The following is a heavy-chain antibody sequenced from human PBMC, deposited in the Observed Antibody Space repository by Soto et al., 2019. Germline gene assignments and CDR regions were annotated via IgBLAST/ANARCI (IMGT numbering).Heavy chain of an antibody. CDR3: ARHADYYDSSGYYHFDY. V-gene: IGHV5-51*01. J-gene: IGHJ4*02. CDR2: IYPGDSDT. D-gene: IGHD3-22*01. CDR1: GYSFTTYW. Sequence: GESLKISCKGSGYSFTTYWIGWVRQMPGKGLEWMGIIYPGDSDTRNSPSFQGQVTISADKSISTAYLQWSSLKASDTAMYYCARHADYYDSSGYYHFDYWGQGTLVTVSS.